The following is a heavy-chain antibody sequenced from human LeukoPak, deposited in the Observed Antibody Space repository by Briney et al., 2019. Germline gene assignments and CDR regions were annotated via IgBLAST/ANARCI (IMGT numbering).Heavy chain of an antibody. D-gene: IGHD3-16*02. V-gene: IGHV4-61*02. Sequence: PSETLSLTCTVSGGSISSGSYYWSWIRQPAGKGLEWIGRIYTSGSTNYNPSLKSRVTISVDTSKNQFSLKLSSVTAADTAVYYCARDTITFGGVIAQYYFDYWGQGTLVTVSS. J-gene: IGHJ4*02. CDR3: ARDTITFGGVIAQYYFDY. CDR1: GGSISSGSYY. CDR2: IYTSGST.